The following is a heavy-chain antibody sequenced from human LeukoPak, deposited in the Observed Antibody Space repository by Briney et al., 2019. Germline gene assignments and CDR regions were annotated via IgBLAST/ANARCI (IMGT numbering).Heavy chain of an antibody. V-gene: IGHV4-61*01. Sequence: PSETLSLTCAVSGGSISSGRYSWSWIRQPPGKGLEWIGYIYYSGSTDYNPSLKSRVTISVDTSKNQFSLRLSSVTAADTAVYYCARGRANFDYWGQGTLVTVSS. CDR2: IYYSGST. CDR1: GGSISSGRYS. J-gene: IGHJ4*02. CDR3: ARGRANFDY.